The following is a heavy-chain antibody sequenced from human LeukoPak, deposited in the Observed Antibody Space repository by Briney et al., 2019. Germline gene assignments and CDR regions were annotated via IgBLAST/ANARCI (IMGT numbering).Heavy chain of an antibody. Sequence: GGSLRLSCAASGFTFSSYEMNWVRQAPGRGLEWVSYISSSGGTRYYADSVKGRFTISRDNAKNSLFLQMTSLRAEDTAVYYCVRDQGSGWYVPTAIDYWGQGTLVIVSS. CDR1: GFTFSSYE. CDR2: ISSSGGTR. CDR3: VRDQGSGWYVPTAIDY. J-gene: IGHJ4*02. D-gene: IGHD6-19*01. V-gene: IGHV3-48*03.